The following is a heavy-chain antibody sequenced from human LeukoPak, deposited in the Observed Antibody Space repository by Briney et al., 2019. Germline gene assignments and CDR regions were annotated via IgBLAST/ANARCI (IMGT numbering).Heavy chain of an antibody. CDR2: IIPIFGTA. CDR3: ARGESPDAFDI. Sequence: SVKVSFKASGGTFSSYAISWVRQAPGQGLEWMGGIIPIFGTANYAQKFQGRVTITTHESTSTAYMELSSLRSEYTAVYYCARGESPDAFDIWGQGTMVTVSS. V-gene: IGHV1-69*05. CDR1: GGTFSSYA. J-gene: IGHJ3*02.